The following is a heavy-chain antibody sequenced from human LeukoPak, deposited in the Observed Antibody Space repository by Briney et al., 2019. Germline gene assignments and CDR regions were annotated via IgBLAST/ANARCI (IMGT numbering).Heavy chain of an antibody. CDR2: ISYDGTNK. Sequence: GGSRRLSCAASGFTFSDYAMHWVRQAPGKGLERVALISYDGTNKYYADSVKGRFTISRDNSRNTLFLQMNSLRPGDTAVYYCARDRAKVIATLMEWGQGTLVTVSS. J-gene: IGHJ4*02. D-gene: IGHD2-21*01. CDR3: ARDRAKVIATLME. CDR1: GFTFSDYA. V-gene: IGHV3-30-3*01.